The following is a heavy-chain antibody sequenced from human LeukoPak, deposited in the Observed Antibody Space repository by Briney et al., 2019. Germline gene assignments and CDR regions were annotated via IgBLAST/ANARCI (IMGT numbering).Heavy chain of an antibody. D-gene: IGHD6-6*01. Sequence: GGSLRLSCTASGFTFGDYAMSWFRQAPGKGLEWVGFIRSKAYGGTTEYAASVKGRFTISRDGSKSIAYLQMNSLKTEGTAVYYCTSRIAARSAIFDYWGQGTLVTVSS. CDR2: IRSKAYGGTT. CDR1: GFTFGDYA. J-gene: IGHJ4*02. CDR3: TSRIAARSAIFDY. V-gene: IGHV3-49*01.